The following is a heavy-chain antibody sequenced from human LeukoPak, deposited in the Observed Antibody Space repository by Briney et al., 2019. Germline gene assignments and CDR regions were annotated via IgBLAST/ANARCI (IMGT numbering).Heavy chain of an antibody. D-gene: IGHD3-22*01. CDR3: ARDQKSYYYDSSGSPMDV. V-gene: IGHV7-4-1*02. Sequence: GASVKVSCKASGYTFTSYAMNWVRQAPGQGLEWMGWINTNTGNPTYAQGFTGRFVFSLDTSVSTAYLQISSLKAEDTAVYYCARDQKSYYYDSSGSPMDVWGQGTTVTVSS. J-gene: IGHJ6*02. CDR2: INTNTGNP. CDR1: GYTFTSYA.